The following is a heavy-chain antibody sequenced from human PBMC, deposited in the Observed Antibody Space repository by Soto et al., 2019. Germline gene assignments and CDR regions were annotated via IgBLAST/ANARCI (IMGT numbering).Heavy chain of an antibody. CDR3: VRTAREGAVAPHWFDR. J-gene: IGHJ5*02. Sequence: TSEALCLTSTVSCASIVSTDYYCSLIRHSPGEGLEWVGYVYYTGSTYYNPSLMSRLTISVDTSKNQFSLKLTSVTAADTAVYYCVRTAREGAVAPHWFDRWGQGTQVTVSS. V-gene: IGHV4-30-4*01. CDR1: CASIVSTDYY. CDR2: VYYTGST. D-gene: IGHD2-21*02.